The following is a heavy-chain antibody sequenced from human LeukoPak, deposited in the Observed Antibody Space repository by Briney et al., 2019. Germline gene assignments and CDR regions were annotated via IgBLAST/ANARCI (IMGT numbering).Heavy chain of an antibody. D-gene: IGHD2-21*02. CDR2: IYSGGST. J-gene: IGHJ3*02. CDR1: GFTVSSNY. V-gene: IGHV3-66*01. Sequence: PGGSLRLSCAASGFTVSSNYMSWVRQAPGKGLERVSVIYSGGSTYYADSVKGRFTISRDNSKNTLYLQMNSLRAEDTAVYYCAREPYCGGDCYSGSDAFDIWGQGTMVTVSS. CDR3: AREPYCGGDCYSGSDAFDI.